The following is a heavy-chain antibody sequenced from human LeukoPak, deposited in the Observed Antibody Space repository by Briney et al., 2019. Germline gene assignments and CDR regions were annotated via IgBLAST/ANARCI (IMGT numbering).Heavy chain of an antibody. CDR3: ARTEQQLVRGNWFDP. Sequence: ASVKVSCKASGYTFTSYYMYWVRQAPGQGLEWMGIINPSGGSTSYAQKFQGRVTMTRDTSTSTVYMELSSLRSEDTAVYYCARTEQQLVRGNWFDPWGQGTLVTVSS. J-gene: IGHJ5*02. V-gene: IGHV1-46*01. CDR2: INPSGGST. CDR1: GYTFTSYY. D-gene: IGHD6-13*01.